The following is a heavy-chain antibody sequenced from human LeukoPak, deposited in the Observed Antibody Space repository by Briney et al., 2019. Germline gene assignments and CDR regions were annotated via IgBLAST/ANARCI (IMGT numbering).Heavy chain of an antibody. CDR3: AKRHLKTRGYSYGSNDY. V-gene: IGHV3-23*01. J-gene: IGHJ4*02. CDR2: ISGSGGST. D-gene: IGHD5-18*01. Sequence: GGSLRLSCAASGFTFSSYAMSWVRQAPGKGLEWVSAISGSGGSTYYADSVKGRFTISRGNSKNTLYLQMNSLRAEDTAVYYCAKRHLKTRGYSYGSNDYWGQGTLVTVSS. CDR1: GFTFSSYA.